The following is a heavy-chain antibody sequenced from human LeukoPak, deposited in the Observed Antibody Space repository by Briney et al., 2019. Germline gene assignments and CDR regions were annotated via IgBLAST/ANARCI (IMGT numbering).Heavy chain of an antibody. D-gene: IGHD6-13*01. CDR1: GFTFSSYS. CDR3: AREIAAATLFDY. CDR2: ISYDGSNK. Sequence: GGSLRLSCAASGFTFSSYSRNWVRQAPGKGLEWVAVISYDGSNKYYADSVKGRFTISRDNSKNTLYLQMNSLRAEDTAVYYCAREIAAATLFDYWGQGTLVTASS. J-gene: IGHJ4*02. V-gene: IGHV3-30*05.